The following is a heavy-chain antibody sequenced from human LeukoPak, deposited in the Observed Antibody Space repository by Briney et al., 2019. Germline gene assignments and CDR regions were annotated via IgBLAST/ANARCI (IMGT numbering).Heavy chain of an antibody. J-gene: IGHJ3*02. V-gene: IGHV3-21*01. CDR3: AIDYVALGAFDI. Sequence: TGGSLRLSCAASGFTFSSYSMNWVRQAPGKGLEWVSSISSSSSYIYYADSVKGRFTISRDNAKNSLYLQMNSLRAEDTAVYYCAIDYVALGAFDIWGQGTMVTVSS. CDR1: GFTFSSYS. D-gene: IGHD3-16*01. CDR2: ISSSSSYI.